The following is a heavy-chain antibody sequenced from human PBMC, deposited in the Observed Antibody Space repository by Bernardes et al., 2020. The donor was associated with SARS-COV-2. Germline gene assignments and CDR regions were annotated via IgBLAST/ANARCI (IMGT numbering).Heavy chain of an antibody. CDR3: AKDQTSYNSRYDPFDI. CDR1: GVTLNTYA. CDR2: IGGGLDDI. D-gene: IGHD3-10*01. V-gene: IGHV3-23*01. Sequence: GSMRLAWAASGVTLNTYAQGWVRPAPGKGREWVSSIGGGLDDIFYVDSVKGRFTISRDDSRNSLYLQMNSLRVEDSAVYYCAKDQTSYNSRYDPFDIWGRGTVVTVS. J-gene: IGHJ3*02.